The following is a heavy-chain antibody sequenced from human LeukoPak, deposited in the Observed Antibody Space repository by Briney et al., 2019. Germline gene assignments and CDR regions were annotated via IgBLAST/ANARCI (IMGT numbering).Heavy chain of an antibody. CDR3: ARGAPIWFGELLLPDY. D-gene: IGHD3-10*01. J-gene: IGHJ4*02. CDR2: ISYDGSNK. Sequence: QTGGSLRLSCAASGFTFDEFTMHWVRQAPGKGLEWVAVISYDGSNKYYADSVKGRFTISRDNSKNTLYLQMNSLRAEDTAVYYCARGAPIWFGELLLPDYWGQGTLVTVSS. V-gene: IGHV3-30*04. CDR1: GFTFDEFT.